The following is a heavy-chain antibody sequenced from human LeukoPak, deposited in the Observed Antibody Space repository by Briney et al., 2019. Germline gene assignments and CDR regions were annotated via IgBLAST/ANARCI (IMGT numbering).Heavy chain of an antibody. Sequence: GGSLRLSCAASGFTFSSYGMHWVRQAPGKGLEWVAVIWYDGSNKYYADSAKGRFTISRDNSKNTLYLQMNSLRAEDTAVYYCAGEGIAAAYNWFDPWGQGTLVTVSS. J-gene: IGHJ5*02. CDR2: IWYDGSNK. CDR3: AGEGIAAAYNWFDP. V-gene: IGHV3-33*01. CDR1: GFTFSSYG. D-gene: IGHD6-13*01.